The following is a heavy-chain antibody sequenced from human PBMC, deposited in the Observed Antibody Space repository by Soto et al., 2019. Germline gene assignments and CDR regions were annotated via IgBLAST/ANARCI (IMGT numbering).Heavy chain of an antibody. CDR1: GGSISSGGYY. CDR2: IYYSGST. D-gene: IGHD3-22*01. CDR3: ARAASTTYYYDSSGYVNDAFDI. J-gene: IGHJ3*02. Sequence: SETLSLTCTVSGGSISSGGYYWSWIRQHPGKGLEWIGYIYYSGSTYYNPSLKSRVTISVDTSKNQFSLKLSSVTAADTAVYYCARAASTTYYYDSSGYVNDAFDIWGQGTMVTVSS. V-gene: IGHV4-31*03.